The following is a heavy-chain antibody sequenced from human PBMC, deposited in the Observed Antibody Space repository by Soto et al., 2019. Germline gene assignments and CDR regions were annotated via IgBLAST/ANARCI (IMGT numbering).Heavy chain of an antibody. D-gene: IGHD6-13*01. V-gene: IGHV1-69*13. CDR2: IIPIFGTA. Sequence: SVKVSFKASGGTFSSYAISWVRQAPGQGLEWMGGIIPIFGTANYAQKFQGRVTITADESTSTAYMELSSLRSEDTAVYYCAKGDSSWYDAFDIWGQGTMVTVS. J-gene: IGHJ3*02. CDR3: AKGDSSWYDAFDI. CDR1: GGTFSSYA.